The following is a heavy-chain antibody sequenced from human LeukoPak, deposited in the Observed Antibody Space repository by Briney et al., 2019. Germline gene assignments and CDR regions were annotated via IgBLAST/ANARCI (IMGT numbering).Heavy chain of an antibody. J-gene: IGHJ3*02. CDR1: GFTFSSHW. CDR3: ARRSCSGGSCYNAFDI. D-gene: IGHD2-15*01. CDR2: IKQDGSEK. Sequence: PGGSLRLSCAASGFTFSSHWMSWVRQAPGKGLEWVANIKQDGSEKYYVDSVKGRFTISRDNAKNSLYLQMNSLRAEGTAVYYCARRSCSGGSCYNAFDIWGQGTMVTVSS. V-gene: IGHV3-7*03.